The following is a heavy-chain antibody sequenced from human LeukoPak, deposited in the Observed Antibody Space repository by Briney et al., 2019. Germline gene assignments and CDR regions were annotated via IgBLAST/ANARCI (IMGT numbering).Heavy chain of an antibody. V-gene: IGHV4-59*01. CDR1: GGSISSYY. CDR2: IYYSGST. Sequence: PSETLSLTCTVSGGSISSYYWSWIRQPPGKGLEWIGYIYYSGSTNYNPSLKSRVTISVDTPKNQFSLKLSSVTAADTAVYYCARDGDYYDSSGYDAFDIWGQGTMVTVSS. D-gene: IGHD3-22*01. J-gene: IGHJ3*02. CDR3: ARDGDYYDSSGYDAFDI.